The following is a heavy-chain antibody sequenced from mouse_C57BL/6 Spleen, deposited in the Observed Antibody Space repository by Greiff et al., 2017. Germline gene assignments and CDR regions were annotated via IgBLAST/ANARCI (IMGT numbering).Heavy chain of an antibody. CDR1: GFTFSSYA. D-gene: IGHD2-3*01. CDR3: ARAYDGYSFFDY. J-gene: IGHJ2*01. V-gene: IGHV5-4*03. Sequence: EVKLMESGGGLVKPGGSLKLSCAASGFTFSSYAMSWVRQTPEKRLEWVATISDGGSYTYYPDNVKGRFTISRDNAKNNLYLQMSHLKSEDTAMYYCARAYDGYSFFDYWGQGTTLTVSS. CDR2: ISDGGSYT.